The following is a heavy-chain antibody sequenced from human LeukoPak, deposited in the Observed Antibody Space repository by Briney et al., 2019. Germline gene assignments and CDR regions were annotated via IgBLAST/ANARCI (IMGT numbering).Heavy chain of an antibody. CDR3: TRDVGVRYFDWFLLGY. Sequence: SETLSLTCTVSGGSISSYYWSWIRQPPGKGLEWIGYIYYSGSTNYNPSLKSRVTISVDTSKNQFSLKLSSATAADTAVYYCTRDVGVRYFDWFLLGYWGQGTLVTVSS. D-gene: IGHD3-9*01. CDR1: GGSISSYY. J-gene: IGHJ4*02. V-gene: IGHV4-59*01. CDR2: IYYSGST.